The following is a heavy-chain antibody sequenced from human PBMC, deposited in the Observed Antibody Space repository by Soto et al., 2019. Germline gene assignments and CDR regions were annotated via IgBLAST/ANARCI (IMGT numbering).Heavy chain of an antibody. J-gene: IGHJ6*02. CDR2: FDPEDGET. CDR3: ASGGGAIRDILTGLEV. CDR1: GYTLTELS. D-gene: IGHD3-9*01. Sequence: ASVKVSCKVSGYTLTELSMHWVRQAPGKGLEWMGGFDPEDGETIYAQKFQGRVTMTEDTSTDTAYMELSSLRSEDTAVYYCASGGGAIRDILTGLEVWGQGTTVTVSS. V-gene: IGHV1-24*01.